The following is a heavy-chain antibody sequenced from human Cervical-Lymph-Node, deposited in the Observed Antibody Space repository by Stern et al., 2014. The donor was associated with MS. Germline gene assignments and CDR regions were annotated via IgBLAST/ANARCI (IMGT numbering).Heavy chain of an antibody. CDR3: SGEPRLTDY. J-gene: IGHJ4*02. D-gene: IGHD2-21*01. CDR1: GFTFSDHY. Sequence: VQLVESGGGLVKPGGSLRLSCVASGFTFSDHYMSWIRQAPGTGLEFVSYISNSGSFVNYADSVKGRFTISRDNAKDSLYLQMNNLRAEDTAVYYCSGEPRLTDYWGQGTLVSVSS. V-gene: IGHV3-11*01. CDR2: ISNSGSFV.